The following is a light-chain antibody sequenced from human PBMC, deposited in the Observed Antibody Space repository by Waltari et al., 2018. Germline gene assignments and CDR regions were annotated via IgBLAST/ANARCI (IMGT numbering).Light chain of an antibody. V-gene: IGKV3-11*01. CDR2: DAS. CDR3: QQGYNQQTYGWPRLT. CDR1: QSVRNH. J-gene: IGKJ4*01. Sequence: EIVLTQSPAALSLSPGDRATLSCRASQSVRNHLAWYQQKPGQAPRLLIYDASSRATGIPARFSGSGSGTDFTLTISSLEPEDFAVYVCQQGYNQQTYGWPRLTFGGGTKVEIK.